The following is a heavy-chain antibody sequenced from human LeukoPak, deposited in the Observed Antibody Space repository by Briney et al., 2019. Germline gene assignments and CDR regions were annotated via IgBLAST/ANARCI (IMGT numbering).Heavy chain of an antibody. CDR3: ARDLEGYSSSWYVYYYYYMDV. CDR1: GFTFSSYS. CDR2: ISSSSSYI. J-gene: IGHJ6*03. Sequence: PGGSLRLSCAASGFTFSSYSMNWVRQAPGKGLEWVSSISSSSSYIYYADSVKGRFTISRDNAKNSLYLQMNSLRAEDTAVYYCARDLEGYSSSWYVYYYYYMDVWGKGTTVTVSS. D-gene: IGHD6-13*01. V-gene: IGHV3-21*01.